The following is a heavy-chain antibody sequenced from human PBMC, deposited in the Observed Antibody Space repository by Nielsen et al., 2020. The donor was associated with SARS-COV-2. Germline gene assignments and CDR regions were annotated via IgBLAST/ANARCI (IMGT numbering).Heavy chain of an antibody. D-gene: IGHD3-10*01. CDR2: ISAYNGNT. Sequence: ASVKVSCKASGYTFTSYGISWVRQAPGQGLEWMGWISAYNGNTNYAQKLQGRVTMTTDTSTSTAYMELRSLRSDDTAVYYCARAPYLSSHYYGSGSYYNYYYYYMDVWGKGTMVTVSS. V-gene: IGHV1-18*04. CDR1: GYTFTSYG. J-gene: IGHJ6*03. CDR3: ARAPYLSSHYYGSGSYYNYYYYYMDV.